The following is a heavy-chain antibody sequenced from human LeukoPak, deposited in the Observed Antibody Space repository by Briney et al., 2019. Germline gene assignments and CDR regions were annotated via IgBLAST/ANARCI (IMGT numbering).Heavy chain of an antibody. CDR1: GGSFSGYY. V-gene: IGHV4-34*01. CDR3: ARLTSNHYYGSGSYLDY. D-gene: IGHD3-10*01. CDR2: IYYSGST. J-gene: IGHJ4*02. Sequence: SETLSLTCAVYGGSFSGYYWSWIRQPPGKGLEWIGSIYYSGSTYYNPSLKRRLTISVDTSKNPYSLKLSSVTAADTAVYYCARLTSNHYYGSGSYLDYWGQGTLVTVSS.